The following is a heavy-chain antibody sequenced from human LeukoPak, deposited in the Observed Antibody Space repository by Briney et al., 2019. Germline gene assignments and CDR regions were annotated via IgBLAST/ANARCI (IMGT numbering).Heavy chain of an antibody. Sequence: APVKVSCKASGYTFTGYYMHWVRQAPGQELEWMGWINPNSGGTNYAQKFQGRVTMTRDTSISTAYMELSRLRSDDTAVYYCARESCSSTSCYAYEDYWGQGTLVTVSS. V-gene: IGHV1-2*02. CDR2: INPNSGGT. D-gene: IGHD2-2*01. J-gene: IGHJ4*02. CDR1: GYTFTGYY. CDR3: ARESCSSTSCYAYEDY.